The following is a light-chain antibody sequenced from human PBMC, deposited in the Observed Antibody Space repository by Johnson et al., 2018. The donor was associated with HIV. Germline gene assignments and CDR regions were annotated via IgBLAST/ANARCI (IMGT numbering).Light chain of an antibody. CDR2: DNN. Sequence: QSVLTQPPSVSAAPGQKVTISCSGSTSNIGKSYVSWYQQLPGRAPKLLIYDNNKRPSGIPDRFSGSKSGTSATLGITGLQTGDEADYYCGTWDSSLSAGIFGTGTKVTVL. CDR1: TSNIGKSY. V-gene: IGLV1-51*01. CDR3: GTWDSSLSAGI. J-gene: IGLJ1*01.